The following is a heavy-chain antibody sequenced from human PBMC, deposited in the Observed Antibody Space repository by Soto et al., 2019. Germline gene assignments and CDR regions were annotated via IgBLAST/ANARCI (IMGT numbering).Heavy chain of an antibody. CDR2: IYPDDSDT. Sequence: PGESLKISCQASGYSFSNFWIAWVRQMPGEGLEWLGIIYPDDSDTRYSPSFLGQVTISADKSIKTTYLQRSSLKASDTAIYFCASSVLVTSTMNYFDLWGQGTLVTV. CDR1: GYSFSNFW. J-gene: IGHJ4*02. V-gene: IGHV5-51*01. D-gene: IGHD2-8*02. CDR3: ASSVLVTSTMNYFDL.